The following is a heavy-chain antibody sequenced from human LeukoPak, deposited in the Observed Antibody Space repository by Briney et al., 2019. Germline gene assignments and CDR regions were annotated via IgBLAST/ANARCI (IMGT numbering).Heavy chain of an antibody. CDR3: ARDNYYDSSAVPVPDY. CDR1: GFTFSSYA. V-gene: IGHV3-23*01. D-gene: IGHD3-22*01. CDR2: ISGSGGST. J-gene: IGHJ4*02. Sequence: GGSLRLSCAASGFTFSSYAMSWVRQAPGKGLEWVSAISGSGGSTYYADSVKGRFTISRDNSKNTLYLQMNSLRAEDTAVYYCARDNYYDSSAVPVPDYWGQGTLVTVSS.